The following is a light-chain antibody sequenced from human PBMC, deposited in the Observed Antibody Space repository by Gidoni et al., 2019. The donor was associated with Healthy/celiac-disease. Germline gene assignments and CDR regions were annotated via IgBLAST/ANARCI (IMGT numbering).Light chain of an antibody. CDR2: AAY. Sequence: DIQRTQSPYSLSASVGDRVTLTCRASQSISSYLHCYQQKTEKAPKLLRYAAYSLQNGVPSRFTGSGSRTEFTLTISSLQPEDFATYYCQLSDSTPITFGQGTRLEIK. V-gene: IGKV1-39*01. J-gene: IGKJ5*01. CDR1: QSISSY. CDR3: QLSDSTPIT.